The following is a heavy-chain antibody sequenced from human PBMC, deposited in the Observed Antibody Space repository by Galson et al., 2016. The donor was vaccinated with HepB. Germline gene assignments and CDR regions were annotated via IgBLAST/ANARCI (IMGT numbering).Heavy chain of an antibody. CDR3: ARDPPVSNSIFDM. V-gene: IGHV6-1*01. Sequence: CAISGDSVSSNSAAWNWIRQSPSRGLEWLGRTYYRSKWYTDYAVSVKSRITVNPDTSKNQFSLQLNSVTPEDTAVYYCARDPPVSNSIFDMWGHGTMVTVSS. CDR2: TYYRSKWYT. CDR1: GDSVSSNSAA. J-gene: IGHJ3*02. D-gene: IGHD4-23*01.